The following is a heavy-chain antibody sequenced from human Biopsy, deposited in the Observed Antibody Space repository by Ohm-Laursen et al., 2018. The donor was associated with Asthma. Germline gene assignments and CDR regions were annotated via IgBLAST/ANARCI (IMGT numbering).Heavy chain of an antibody. Sequence: TLSLTCAVSGGSISSGGFSWTWIRQPPGRGLEWIGYMVHRGTTHYKPALTSRITISLDRSKNQLFLKLTSVTAADMAVYYCARITSANYYYGMDVWGQGTTVTVSS. CDR1: GGSISSGGFS. J-gene: IGHJ6*02. V-gene: IGHV4-30-2*01. CDR2: MVHRGTT. CDR3: ARITSANYYYGMDV. D-gene: IGHD1-20*01.